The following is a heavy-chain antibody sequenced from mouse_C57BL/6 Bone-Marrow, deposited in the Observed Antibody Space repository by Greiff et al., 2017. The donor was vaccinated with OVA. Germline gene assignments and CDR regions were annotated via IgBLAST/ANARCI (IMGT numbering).Heavy chain of an antibody. CDR2: INPNNGGT. J-gene: IGHJ4*01. CDR1: GYTFTDYY. Sequence: EVQLQQSGPELVKPGASVKISCKASGYTFTDYYMNWVKQSHGKSLEWIGDINPNNGGTSYNQKFKGKATLTVDKSSSTAYMELRSLTSEDSAVDYCAREGAAQATGAMDYWGQGTSVTVSS. CDR3: AREGAAQATGAMDY. V-gene: IGHV1-26*01. D-gene: IGHD3-2*02.